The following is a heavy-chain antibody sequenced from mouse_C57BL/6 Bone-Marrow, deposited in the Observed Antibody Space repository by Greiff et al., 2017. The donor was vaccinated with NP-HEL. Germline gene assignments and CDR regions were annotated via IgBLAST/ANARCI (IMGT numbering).Heavy chain of an antibody. CDR1: GFTFSSYA. Sequence: EVQLVASGGGLVKPGGSLKLSCAASGFTFSSYAMSWVRQTPDKRLEWVATISDGGSYSYYPDNVKGRFTISRDNANNNLYLQMSHLKSEDSAMYYCARDRDYYGSLSFAYWGQGTLVTVSA. J-gene: IGHJ3*01. V-gene: IGHV5-4*01. CDR2: ISDGGSYS. CDR3: ARDRDYYGSLSFAY. D-gene: IGHD1-1*01.